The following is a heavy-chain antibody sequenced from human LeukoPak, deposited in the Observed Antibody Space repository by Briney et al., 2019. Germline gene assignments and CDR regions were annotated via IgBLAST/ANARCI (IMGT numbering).Heavy chain of an antibody. V-gene: IGHV3-33*01. CDR1: GFTFSSYT. CDR2: LWYDGSTQ. J-gene: IGHJ4*02. CDR3: VSQYYDILTGYYSFPDY. Sequence: GRSLRLSCVASGFTFSSYTMHWVRQAPGKGLEWVAVLWYDGSTQFFADSVKGRFTISRDNSKNTLYLQMNGLRAEYTAVYYCVSQYYDILTGYYSFPDYWGQGTLVTVSS. D-gene: IGHD3-9*01.